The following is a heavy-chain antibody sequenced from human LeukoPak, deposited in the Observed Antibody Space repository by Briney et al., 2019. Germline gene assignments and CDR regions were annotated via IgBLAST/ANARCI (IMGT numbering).Heavy chain of an antibody. CDR2: IYHSGST. D-gene: IGHD3-22*01. V-gene: IGHV4-59*06. CDR1: GGSISSYY. CDR3: ARETGVTTYYYDSSGYHFDY. Sequence: SETLSLTCTVSGGSISSYYWSWIRQPAGKGLEWIGYIYHSGSTYYNPSLKSRVTISVDRSKNQFSLKLSSVTAADTAVYYCARETGVTTYYYDSSGYHFDYWGQGTLVTVSS. J-gene: IGHJ4*02.